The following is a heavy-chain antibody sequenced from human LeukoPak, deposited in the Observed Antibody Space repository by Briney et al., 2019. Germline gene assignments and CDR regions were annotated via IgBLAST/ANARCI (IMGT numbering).Heavy chain of an antibody. CDR2: IYHSGST. D-gene: IGHD3-3*01. CDR3: ARVGIDDFWSGYSIDY. Sequence: SETLSLTCAVYGGSFSGYYWSWIRQPPGKGLEWIGEIYHSGSTNYNPSLKSRVTISVDKSKNQFSLKLSSVTAADTAVYYCARVGIDDFWSGYSIDYWGQGTLVTVSS. CDR1: GGSFSGYY. V-gene: IGHV4-34*01. J-gene: IGHJ4*02.